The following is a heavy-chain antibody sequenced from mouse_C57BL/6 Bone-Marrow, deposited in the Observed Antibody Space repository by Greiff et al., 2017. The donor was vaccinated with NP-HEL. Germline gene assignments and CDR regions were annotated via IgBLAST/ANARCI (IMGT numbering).Heavy chain of an antibody. CDR2: IDPENGDT. CDR1: GFNIKDDY. J-gene: IGHJ2*01. Sequence: EVKLMESGAELVRPGASVKLSCTASGFNIKDDYMHWVKQRPEQGLEWIGWIDPENGDTEYASKFQGKATITADTSSNTAYLQLSSLTSEDTAVYYCTTGGLRRPCLDYWGQGTTLTVSS. D-gene: IGHD2-4*01. CDR3: TTGGLRRPCLDY. V-gene: IGHV14-4*01.